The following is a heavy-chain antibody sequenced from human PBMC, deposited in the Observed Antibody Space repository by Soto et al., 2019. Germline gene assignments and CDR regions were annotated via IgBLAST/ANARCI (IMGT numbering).Heavy chain of an antibody. V-gene: IGHV1-3*01. CDR3: ARDPPFSGILRGTPLMDV. J-gene: IGHJ6*02. CDR1: GYIFTSYA. CDR2: INVGNGNT. D-gene: IGHD4-17*01. Sequence: ASVKVSCKASGYIFTSYAMHWVRQAPGQRLEWMAWINVGNGNTKYSQKFQGRVTITRDTSASTIYMELTRLTSDDTAVYYCARDPPFSGILRGTPLMDVWGQGTTVTVSS.